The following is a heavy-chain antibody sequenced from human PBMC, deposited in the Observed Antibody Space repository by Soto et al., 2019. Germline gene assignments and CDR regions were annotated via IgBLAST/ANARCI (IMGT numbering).Heavy chain of an antibody. D-gene: IGHD1-7*01. CDR2: TFYRSKWYN. CDR1: GDSVSSNSAA. J-gene: IGHJ4*02. CDR3: ARDTGTAVPFDY. V-gene: IGHV6-1*01. Sequence: SPTLSLTCAISGDSVSSNSAAWNWIRQSPSRGLEWLGRTFYRSKWYNDYAVSVKSRITINPDTSKNHFSLQLNSVTPEDTAVYYCARDTGTAVPFDYWGQGTLVTVSS.